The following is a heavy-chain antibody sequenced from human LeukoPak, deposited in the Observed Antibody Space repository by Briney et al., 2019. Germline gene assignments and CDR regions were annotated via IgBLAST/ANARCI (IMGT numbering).Heavy chain of an antibody. V-gene: IGHV3-30-3*01. Sequence: AGGSLRLSFAASGFTFSSYAMHWVRQAPGKGLEWVAVISYDGSNKYYADSVKGRFTISRDNSKNTLYLQMNSLRAEDTAVYYCARDYYDSSGAWGQGTLVTVSS. CDR2: ISYDGSNK. D-gene: IGHD3-22*01. CDR3: ARDYYDSSGA. CDR1: GFTFSSYA. J-gene: IGHJ5*02.